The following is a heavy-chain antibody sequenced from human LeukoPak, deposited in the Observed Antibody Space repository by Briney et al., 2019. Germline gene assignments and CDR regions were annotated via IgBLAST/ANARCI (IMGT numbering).Heavy chain of an antibody. CDR3: AKSGDTSGYFDL. V-gene: IGHV3-30*18. J-gene: IGHJ5*02. D-gene: IGHD3-22*01. CDR1: GFTFSSYG. Sequence: GGSLRLSCAASGFTFSSYGMHWVRQAPGKGLDWVAVISYDGSNKYYADSEKGRLTISRDNSKNTLYLQMNSLRAEDTAEYYCAKSGDTSGYFDLWGQGTLVTVSS. CDR2: ISYDGSNK.